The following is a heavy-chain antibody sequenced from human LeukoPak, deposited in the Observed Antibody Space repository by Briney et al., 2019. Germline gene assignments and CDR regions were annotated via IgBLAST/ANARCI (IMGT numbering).Heavy chain of an antibody. CDR3: ARDIELSC. CDR1: GFTFSDSA. J-gene: IGHJ4*02. Sequence: QPGGSLRLSCEASGFTFSDSAMSWVRQASGRGLEWVSLISASGGNSYYADSVKGRFTVSRDSSKSTLHLQMNSLRAEDTAVYYCARDIELSCWGQGTLVTVSS. CDR2: ISASGGNS. D-gene: IGHD1-26*01. V-gene: IGHV3-23*01.